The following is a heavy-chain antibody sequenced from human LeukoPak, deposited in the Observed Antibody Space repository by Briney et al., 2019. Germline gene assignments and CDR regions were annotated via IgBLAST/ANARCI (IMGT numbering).Heavy chain of an antibody. Sequence: SGGSLRLSCAASGFTFSDHYMDWVRQAPGKGLEWVGRIRNKANSYTTEYATSVKGRFTISRDDSKNSLYLQMNSLKCEDTAVYYCAREWDSGSYYLGYFDYWGQGTLVTVSS. CDR2: IRNKANSYTT. D-gene: IGHD1-26*01. V-gene: IGHV3-72*01. J-gene: IGHJ4*02. CDR1: GFTFSDHY. CDR3: AREWDSGSYYLGYFDY.